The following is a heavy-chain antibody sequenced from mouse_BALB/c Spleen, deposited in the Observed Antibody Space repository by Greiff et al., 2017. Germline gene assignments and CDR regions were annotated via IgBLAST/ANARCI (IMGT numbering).Heavy chain of an antibody. D-gene: IGHD1-1*01. CDR2: ISSGGSYT. V-gene: IGHV5-9-4*01. CDR1: GFTFSSYA. J-gene: IGHJ4*01. CDR3: ASHYYGSSYAMDY. Sequence: EVMLVESGGGLVKPGGSLKLSCAASGFTFSSYAMSWVRQSPEKRLEWVAEISSGGSYTYYPDTVTGRFTISRDNAKNTLYLEMSSLRSEDTAMYYCASHYYGSSYAMDYWGQGTSVTVSS.